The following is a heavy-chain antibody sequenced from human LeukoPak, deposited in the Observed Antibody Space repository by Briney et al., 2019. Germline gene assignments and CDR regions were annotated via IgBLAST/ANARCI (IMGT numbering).Heavy chain of an antibody. CDR3: ARDRSSSGWDTFDY. V-gene: IGHV3-30-3*01. CDR2: ISYDGSNK. Sequence: PGGSLRLSCAASGFTFSSYAMHWVRQAPGKGLEWVVVISYDGSNKYYADSVKGRFTISRDNSKNTLYLQMNSLRAEDTAVYYCARDRSSSGWDTFDYWGQGTLVTVSS. D-gene: IGHD6-19*01. J-gene: IGHJ4*02. CDR1: GFTFSSYA.